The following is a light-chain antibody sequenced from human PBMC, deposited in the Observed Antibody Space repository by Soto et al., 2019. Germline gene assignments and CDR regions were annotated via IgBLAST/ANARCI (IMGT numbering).Light chain of an antibody. V-gene: IGKV1-39*01. CDR1: QSISSY. Sequence: DIQMTQSPSSLSASVGDRVTITCRASQSISSYLNWYQQKPGKAPKLLIYAASSLQSGVPSRFSGSGSGTDFTLTSSSLPPEDFATYYCQQGYSTLWTFGQGTKVEIK. CDR3: QQGYSTLWT. CDR2: AAS. J-gene: IGKJ1*01.